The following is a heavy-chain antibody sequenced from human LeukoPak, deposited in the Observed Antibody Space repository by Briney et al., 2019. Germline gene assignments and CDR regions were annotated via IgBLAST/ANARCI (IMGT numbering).Heavy chain of an antibody. J-gene: IGHJ6*02. D-gene: IGHD3-22*01. CDR3: ARDPYDSSGYYQYYYYGMDV. Sequence: PGGSLRLSCAASGFTFSSYAMHWVRQAPGKGLEWVAVISYDGSNKYYADSVKGRFTISRDNSKNTLYLQMNSLRGEDTAAYYCARDPYDSSGYYQYYYYGMDVWGQGTTVTVSS. CDR1: GFTFSSYA. V-gene: IGHV3-30*04. CDR2: ISYDGSNK.